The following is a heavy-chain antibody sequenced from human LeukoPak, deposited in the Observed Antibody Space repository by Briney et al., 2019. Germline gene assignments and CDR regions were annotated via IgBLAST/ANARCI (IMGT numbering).Heavy chain of an antibody. V-gene: IGHV4-39*02. Sequence: SETLSLTCSVSGDSITSTSYYWGWIRQPPEKGLEWIGSVYYTGGTYYSPSLKSRVTISVDTSKNQFSLKLSSVTAADTAVYYCAREVVVTANYRAFDIWGQGTMVTVSS. CDR3: AREVVVTANYRAFDI. CDR2: VYYTGGT. D-gene: IGHD2-21*02. CDR1: GDSITSTSYY. J-gene: IGHJ3*02.